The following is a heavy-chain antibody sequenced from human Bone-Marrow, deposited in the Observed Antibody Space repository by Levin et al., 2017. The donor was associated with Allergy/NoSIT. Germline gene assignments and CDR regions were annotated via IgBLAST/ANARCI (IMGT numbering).Heavy chain of an antibody. CDR3: AKDLVATGYGMDV. V-gene: IGHV3-30*18. J-gene: IGHJ6*02. CDR1: GFTFSSYG. Sequence: GESLKISCAASGFTFSSYGMHWVRQAPGKGLEWVAVISYDGSNKYYADSVKGRFTISRDNSKNTLYLQMNSLRAEDTAVYYCAKDLVATGYGMDVWGQGTTVTVSS. D-gene: IGHD5-12*01. CDR2: ISYDGSNK.